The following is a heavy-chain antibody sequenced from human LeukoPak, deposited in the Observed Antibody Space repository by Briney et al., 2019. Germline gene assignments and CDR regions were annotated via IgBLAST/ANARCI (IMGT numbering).Heavy chain of an antibody. V-gene: IGHV3-33*01. D-gene: IGHD4-17*01. CDR1: GFTFSSYG. CDR2: IWYDGSNK. Sequence: PGGSLRLSCAASGFTFSSYGMHWVRQAPGKGLEWVAVIWYDGSNKYYADSVKGRFTISRDNSKNTLYLQMNSLRAEDTAVYYCAREWNDYGDYPEPQNYYYYGMDVWGQGTTVTVSS. CDR3: AREWNDYGDYPEPQNYYYYGMDV. J-gene: IGHJ6*02.